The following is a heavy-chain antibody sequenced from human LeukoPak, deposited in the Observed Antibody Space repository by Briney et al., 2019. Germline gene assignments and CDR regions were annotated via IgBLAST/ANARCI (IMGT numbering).Heavy chain of an antibody. Sequence: ASVKVSCKVSGYTLTELSMHWVRQAPGKGLEWMGGFDPEDGETIYAQKFQGRVTMTEDTSTDSAYMELSSLRSEDTAVYYCATAKSLRYYYMDVWGKGTTVTVSS. CDR1: GYTLTELS. CDR3: ATAKSLRYYYMDV. CDR2: FDPEDGET. J-gene: IGHJ6*03. V-gene: IGHV1-24*01. D-gene: IGHD4/OR15-4a*01.